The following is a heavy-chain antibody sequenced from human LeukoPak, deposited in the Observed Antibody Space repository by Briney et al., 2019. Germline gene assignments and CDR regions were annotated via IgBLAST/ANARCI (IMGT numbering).Heavy chain of an antibody. Sequence: PGGSLRLSCAASGFTFSSYSMNWVRQAPGKGLEWVSSISSSSSYIYYADSVKGRFTISRDNAKNSLYLQMNSLRAEDTAVYYCARGRCSGGSCYFYYYYYMDVWGKGTTVTISS. V-gene: IGHV3-21*01. CDR3: ARGRCSGGSCYFYYYYYMDV. CDR2: ISSSSSYI. J-gene: IGHJ6*03. D-gene: IGHD2-15*01. CDR1: GFTFSSYS.